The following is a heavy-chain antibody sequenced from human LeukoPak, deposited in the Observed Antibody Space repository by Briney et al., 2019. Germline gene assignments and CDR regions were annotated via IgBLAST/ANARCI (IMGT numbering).Heavy chain of an antibody. Sequence: ASVKVSCKASGYTFTGYYMHWVRQAPGQGLEWMGWINPNSGGTNYAQKFQGRGTMTRVTSISTAYMELSRLRSDDTAVYYCARVPYSGSPRREFWGRETGVTVS. CDR2: INPNSGGT. V-gene: IGHV1-2*02. D-gene: IGHD1-26*01. CDR1: GYTFTGYY. J-gene: IGHJ4*02. CDR3: ARVPYSGSPRREF.